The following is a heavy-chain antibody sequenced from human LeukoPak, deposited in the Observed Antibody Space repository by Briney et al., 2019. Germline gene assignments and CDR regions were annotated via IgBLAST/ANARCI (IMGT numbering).Heavy chain of an antibody. CDR1: GGSFSGYY. J-gene: IGHJ4*02. CDR2: INHSGST. Sequence: SETLSLTCAVYGGSFSGYYWSWIRQPPGKGLEWIGEINHSGSTNHNPSLKSRVTISVDTSKNQFSLKLSSVTAADTAVYYCARGQRKHFDYWGQGTLVTVSS. V-gene: IGHV4-34*01. CDR3: ARGQRKHFDY.